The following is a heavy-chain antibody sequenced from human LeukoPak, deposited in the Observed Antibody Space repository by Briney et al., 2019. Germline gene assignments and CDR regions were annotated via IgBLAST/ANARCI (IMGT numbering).Heavy chain of an antibody. CDR2: ISSNGGST. V-gene: IGHV3-64*01. Sequence: GGSLRLSCAATGFTFSSYAMHWVRQAPGKGLEYVSAISSNGGSTYYANSVKGRFTISRDNSKNTLYLQMGSLRAEDMAVYYCARDYANRGSYYDASFDYWGQGTLVTVSS. D-gene: IGHD1-26*01. CDR3: ARDYANRGSYYDASFDY. J-gene: IGHJ4*02. CDR1: GFTFSSYA.